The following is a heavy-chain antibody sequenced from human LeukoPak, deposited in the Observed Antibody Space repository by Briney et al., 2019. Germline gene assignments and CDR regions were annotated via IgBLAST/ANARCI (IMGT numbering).Heavy chain of an antibody. Sequence: PGGSLRLSCTGSRFTFGDYAMTWVRQAPGKGLEWVGFIRSQIYGGTPEYAASVKGRFTISRDDSEGVAYLQMNSLKTEDTAVYYCTRDQTPYYWGQGTLVTVSS. V-gene: IGHV3-49*04. CDR1: RFTFGDYA. CDR2: IRSQIYGGTP. J-gene: IGHJ4*02. CDR3: TRDQTPYY.